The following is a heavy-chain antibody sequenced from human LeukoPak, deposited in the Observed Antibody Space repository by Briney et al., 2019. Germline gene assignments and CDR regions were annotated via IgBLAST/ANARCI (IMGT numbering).Heavy chain of an antibody. CDR3: ARVDYYESRKMYYFDY. CDR2: IYYRGST. J-gene: IGHJ4*02. Sequence: SETLSLTCTVAGASISSGGNYWSWIRQHPGRGLQWIGYIYYRGSTYYNPSLKSRVTISVDTSKNQFSLKLSSVIAADTAVYYCARVDYYESRKMYYFDYWGQGTLVTISS. V-gene: IGHV4-31*03. CDR1: GASISSGGNY. D-gene: IGHD3-22*01.